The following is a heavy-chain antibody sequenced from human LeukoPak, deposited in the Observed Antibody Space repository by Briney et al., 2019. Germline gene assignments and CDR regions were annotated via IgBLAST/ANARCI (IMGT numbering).Heavy chain of an antibody. J-gene: IGHJ4*02. V-gene: IGHV3-48*04. D-gene: IGHD6-19*01. CDR1: GFTFSSYS. Sequence: GGSLRLSCAASGFTFSSYSMNWVRQAPGKGLEWVSYISRSGSSTYYVDSVKGRFTISRDNAKNSLYLQMNSLRAEDTAVYYCARDLGSSGRHNFDYWGQGTLVTVSS. CDR2: ISRSGSST. CDR3: ARDLGSSGRHNFDY.